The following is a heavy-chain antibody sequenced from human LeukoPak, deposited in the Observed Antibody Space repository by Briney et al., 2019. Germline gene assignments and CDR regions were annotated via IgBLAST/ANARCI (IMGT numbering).Heavy chain of an antibody. CDR3: ARVGDYDSSGYKDDAFDI. CDR1: GFTFSSYG. Sequence: PGGSLRLSCAASGFTFSSYGMHWVRQAPGKGLEWVAVIWYDGSNKYYADSVKGRFTISRDNSKNTLYLQMNSLRAEDTAVYYCARVGDYDSSGYKDDAFDIWGQGTMVTVSS. CDR2: IWYDGSNK. J-gene: IGHJ3*02. D-gene: IGHD3-22*01. V-gene: IGHV3-33*01.